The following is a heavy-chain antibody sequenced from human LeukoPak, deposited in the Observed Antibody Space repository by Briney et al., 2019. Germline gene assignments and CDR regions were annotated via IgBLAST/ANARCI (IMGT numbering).Heavy chain of an antibody. V-gene: IGHV4-4*07. D-gene: IGHD3-10*01. J-gene: IGHJ6*02. Sequence: PSETLSLTCTVSGGSTSSCYWSWIRQPAGKGLEWIGRIYTSGSTNYNPSLKSRVTMSVDTSKNQFSLKLSSVTAADTAVYYCARVPGFGGTLYYYYGMDVWGQGTTVTVSS. CDR3: ARVPGFGGTLYYYYGMDV. CDR2: IYTSGST. CDR1: GGSTSSCY.